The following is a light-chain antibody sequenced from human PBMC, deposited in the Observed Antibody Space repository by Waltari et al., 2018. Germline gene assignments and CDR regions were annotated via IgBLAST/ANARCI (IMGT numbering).Light chain of an antibody. V-gene: IGLV3-10*01. J-gene: IGLJ2*01. CDR2: EDR. Sequence: SYELTQPPSVSVSPGQTARITCSGNALPKKYAYWYQQKSGHAPVFVIYEDRKRPSGIPERFSGSSSGPMATLTISGAQVEDEADYYCYSTDSSGDFRIFGGGTKLTVL. CDR1: ALPKKY. CDR3: YSTDSSGDFRI.